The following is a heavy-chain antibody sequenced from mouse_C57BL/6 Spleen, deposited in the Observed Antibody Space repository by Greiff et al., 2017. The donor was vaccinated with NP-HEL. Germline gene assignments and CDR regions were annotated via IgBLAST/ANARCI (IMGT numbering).Heavy chain of an antibody. Sequence: VQLQQSGPELVKPGASVKISCKASGYAFSSSWMNWVKQRPGKGLEWIGRIYPGDGDTNYNGKFKGKATLTADKSSSTAYMQLSSLTSADSAVYFCARELGGDAMDYWGQGTSVTVAS. CDR2: IYPGDGDT. CDR3: ARELGGDAMDY. CDR1: GYAFSSSW. V-gene: IGHV1-82*01. D-gene: IGHD4-1*01. J-gene: IGHJ4*01.